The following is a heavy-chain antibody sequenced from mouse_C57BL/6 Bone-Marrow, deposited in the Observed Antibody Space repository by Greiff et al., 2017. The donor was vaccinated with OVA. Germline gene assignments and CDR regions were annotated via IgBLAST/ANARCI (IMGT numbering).Heavy chain of an antibody. D-gene: IGHD1-1*01. Sequence: QVQLKQPGAELVRPGTSVKLSCKASGYTFTSYWMHWVKQRPGQGLEWIGVIDPSDSYTNYNQKFKGKATLTVDTSSSTAYMQLSSLTSEDSAVYYCARRVHYYGSSSFAYWGQGTLVTVSA. CDR1: GYTFTSYW. J-gene: IGHJ3*01. V-gene: IGHV1-59*01. CDR3: ARRVHYYGSSSFAY. CDR2: IDPSDSYT.